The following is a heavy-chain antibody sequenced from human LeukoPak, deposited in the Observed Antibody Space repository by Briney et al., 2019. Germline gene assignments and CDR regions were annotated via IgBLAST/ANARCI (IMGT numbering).Heavy chain of an antibody. Sequence: GGSLRLSCTASGFPFSGNAMHWVRQAPGKGLEWVGVIFYDGNTVHYADSVKGRFTISRDNSKNTLYLQTNSLGTDDTAVYYCAREEEWELPDYWGQGTLVIVSS. CDR1: GFPFSGNA. V-gene: IGHV3-30-3*01. CDR3: AREEEWELPDY. D-gene: IGHD1-26*01. CDR2: IFYDGNTV. J-gene: IGHJ4*02.